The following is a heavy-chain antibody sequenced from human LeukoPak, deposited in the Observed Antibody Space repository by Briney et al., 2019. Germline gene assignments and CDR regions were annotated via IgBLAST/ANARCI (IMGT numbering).Heavy chain of an antibody. V-gene: IGHV5-51*01. CDR2: IYPGDSDT. D-gene: IGHD3-16*02. Sequence: GASLKISFKGSGSSFTSCWIGWVRQMPGKGLEWMGIIYPGDSDTRYSPSFQGQVTISADKSISTAYLPWSSLKASDTAMYYCARHGGLHRDYYYYYIDVWGKGTTVTVSS. J-gene: IGHJ6*03. CDR1: GSSFTSCW. CDR3: ARHGGLHRDYYYYYIDV.